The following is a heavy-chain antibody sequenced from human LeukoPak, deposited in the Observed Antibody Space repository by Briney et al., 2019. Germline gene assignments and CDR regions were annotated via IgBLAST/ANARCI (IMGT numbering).Heavy chain of an antibody. V-gene: IGHV3-23*01. CDR2: ISGSGGST. Sequence: HPGGSLRLSCAAPGFTFSSYAMSWVRQAPGKGLEWVSAISGSGGSTYYADSVKGRFTISRDNSKNTLYLQMNSLRAEDTAVYYCAREGSSGYNNWFDPWGQGTLVTVSS. D-gene: IGHD3-22*01. CDR3: AREGSSGYNNWFDP. CDR1: GFTFSSYA. J-gene: IGHJ5*02.